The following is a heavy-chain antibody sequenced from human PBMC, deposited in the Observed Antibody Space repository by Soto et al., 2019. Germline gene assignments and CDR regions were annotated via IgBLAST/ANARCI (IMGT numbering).Heavy chain of an antibody. V-gene: IGHV3-21*01. J-gene: IGHJ6*03. CDR2: ISSSSSYI. D-gene: IGHD3-3*01. Sequence: EVQLVESGGGLVKPGGSLRLSCAASGFTFSSYSMNWVRQAPGKGLEWVSSISSSSSYIYYADSVKGRFTISRDNAKNSLYLQMNSLRAEDTAVYYCARLEGYYYYTDVWGKGTTVTVSS. CDR3: ARLEGYYYYTDV. CDR1: GFTFSSYS.